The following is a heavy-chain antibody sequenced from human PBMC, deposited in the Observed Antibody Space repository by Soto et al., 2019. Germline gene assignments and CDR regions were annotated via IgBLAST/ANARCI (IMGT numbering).Heavy chain of an antibody. Sequence: PSETLSLTCTVSGGSISSGGYYWSWIRQHPGKGLEWIGYIYYSGSTYYNPSLKSRVTISVDTSKNQFSLKLSSVTAADMAVYYCARETDYYGSGSPNWFDPWGQGTLVTVSS. V-gene: IGHV4-31*03. CDR2: IYYSGST. CDR1: GGSISSGGYY. J-gene: IGHJ5*02. D-gene: IGHD3-10*01. CDR3: ARETDYYGSGSPNWFDP.